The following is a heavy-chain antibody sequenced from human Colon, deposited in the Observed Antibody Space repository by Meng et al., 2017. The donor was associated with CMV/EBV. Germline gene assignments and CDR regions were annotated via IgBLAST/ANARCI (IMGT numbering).Heavy chain of an antibody. D-gene: IGHD1-26*01. CDR3: ARDPSGSRVPFDY. CDR2: INSNSGAT. V-gene: IGHV1-2*02. J-gene: IGHJ4*02. Sequence: VELGQSGDEVKKPGASVKVSCKTSGYTFSDYHIHWVRQAPGQGLEWMGWINSNSGATDYAQKFQGRLTMTRDTSITTVYMELGSLRSDDTAVYYCARDPSGSRVPFDYWGQGSLVTVSS. CDR1: GYTFSDYH.